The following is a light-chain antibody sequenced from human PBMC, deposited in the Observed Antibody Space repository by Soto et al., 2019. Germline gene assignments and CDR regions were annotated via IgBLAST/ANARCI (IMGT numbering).Light chain of an antibody. CDR1: QSVSSNS. CDR3: QQYGSSPWT. V-gene: IGKV3-20*01. Sequence: EIVLTQSPGTLSLSPGEGATLSCRASQSVSSNSLAWYQQKRGQAPRLLIYGASSRATGIPDRFSGSGSGTDFTLTSSRLGPEDFAVYYCQQYGSSPWTFGQGTKVEIK. CDR2: GAS. J-gene: IGKJ1*01.